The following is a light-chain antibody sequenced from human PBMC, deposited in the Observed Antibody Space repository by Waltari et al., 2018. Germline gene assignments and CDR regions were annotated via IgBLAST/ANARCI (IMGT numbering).Light chain of an antibody. CDR3: QNYERLPAT. CDR2: HAS. CDR1: QSIGIY. Sequence: EIVLTHHPTTLSLSPGETATLACRASQSIGIYLAWYQQKSVQAPRLLIYHASSRATGIPDRFSGSGSGTDFSLTISRLEPEDFAVYYCQNYERLPATFGQGTKVEIK. J-gene: IGKJ1*01. V-gene: IGKV3-20*01.